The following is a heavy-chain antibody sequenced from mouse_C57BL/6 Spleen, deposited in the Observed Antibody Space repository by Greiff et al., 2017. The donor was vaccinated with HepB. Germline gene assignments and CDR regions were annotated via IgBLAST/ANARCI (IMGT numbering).Heavy chain of an antibody. CDR3: AKHLRIYDYDGEGAMDY. D-gene: IGHD2-4*01. CDR2: IWGGGST. Sequence: VQLVESGPGLVAPSQSLSITCTVSGFSLTSYGVDWVRQPPGKGLEWLGVIWGGGSTNYNSALMSRLSISKDNSKSQVVLKMNSLQTDDTAMYYWAKHLRIYDYDGEGAMDYWGQGTSVTVSS. V-gene: IGHV2-9*01. J-gene: IGHJ4*01. CDR1: GFSLTSYG.